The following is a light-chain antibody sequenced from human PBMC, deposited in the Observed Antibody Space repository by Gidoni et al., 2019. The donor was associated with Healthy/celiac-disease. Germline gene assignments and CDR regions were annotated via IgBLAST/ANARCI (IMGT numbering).Light chain of an antibody. CDR3: AAWDDSLNGPV. CDR1: SSNIGSNT. J-gene: IGLJ2*01. V-gene: IGLV1-44*01. CDR2: SNN. Sequence: QSVLTQTPSASGTPGQGVTIPCSGSSSNIGSNTVNWYQQLPGTAPKLLIYSNNQRPSGVPDRFSGSKSGTSASLAISGLQSEDEADYYCAAWDDSLNGPVFGGGTKLTIL.